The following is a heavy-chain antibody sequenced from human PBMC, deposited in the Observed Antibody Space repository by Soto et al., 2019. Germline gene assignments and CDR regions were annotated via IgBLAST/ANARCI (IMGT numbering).Heavy chain of an antibody. J-gene: IGHJ4*02. CDR2: ISAYNGNT. CDR3: ARDWAAAGPFDY. CDR1: GYTYTSYG. Sequence: ASVKVSCQASGYTYTSYGISWVRQAHGQGLEWMGWISAYNGNTNYAQKLQGRVTMTTDTSTSTAYMELRSLRSDATAVYSCARDWAAAGPFDYWGQGTLVTVSS. V-gene: IGHV1-18*01. D-gene: IGHD6-13*01.